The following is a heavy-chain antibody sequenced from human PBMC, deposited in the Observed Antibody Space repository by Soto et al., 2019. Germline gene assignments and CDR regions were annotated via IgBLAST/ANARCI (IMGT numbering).Heavy chain of an antibody. CDR1: GGSFSCYY. Sequence: SETLSLTCAVYGGSFSCYYWSWIRQPPGKGLEWIGEINHSGSTNYNPSLKSRVTISVDTSKNQFSLKLSSVTAADTAVYYCAMQYYYDSSGYTPSANYYYYGMDVWGQGTTVTVSS. J-gene: IGHJ6*02. CDR3: AMQYYYDSSGYTPSANYYYYGMDV. V-gene: IGHV4-34*01. D-gene: IGHD3-22*01. CDR2: INHSGST.